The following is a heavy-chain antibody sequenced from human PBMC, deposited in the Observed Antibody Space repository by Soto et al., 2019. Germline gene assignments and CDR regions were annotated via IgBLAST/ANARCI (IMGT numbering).Heavy chain of an antibody. J-gene: IGHJ4*02. D-gene: IGHD3-10*01. CDR3: ARDLQWGSGSYSAPEY. CDR1: GFNFRSYS. V-gene: IGHV3-48*01. CDR2: ISSSITTM. Sequence: EVQLVESGGGLVQPGGSLRLSCAASGFNFRSYSMNWVRQAPGRGLEWVSYISSSITTMYYADSVKGRFTISRDNAKNSLSLQMNSLRVEDTAVYYCARDLQWGSGSYSAPEYWGQGTLVTVSS.